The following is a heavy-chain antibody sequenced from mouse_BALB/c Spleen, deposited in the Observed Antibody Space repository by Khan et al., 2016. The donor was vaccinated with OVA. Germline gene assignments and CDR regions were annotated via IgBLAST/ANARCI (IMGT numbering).Heavy chain of an antibody. CDR1: GYTFTDYI. CDR3: ARSGYGSLAY. J-gene: IGHJ2*01. CDR2: IYPGSGST. D-gene: IGHD1-1*01. Sequence: QVQLQQSGPVLVKPGASVKMSCKASGYTFTDYIINWVRQRTGQGLEWIGQIYPGSGSTYYNEKFKGKATLTADKSSNTAYIQLRSLPSEDSAVYFCARSGYGSLAYWGQGTTLTVSS. V-gene: IGHV1-77*01.